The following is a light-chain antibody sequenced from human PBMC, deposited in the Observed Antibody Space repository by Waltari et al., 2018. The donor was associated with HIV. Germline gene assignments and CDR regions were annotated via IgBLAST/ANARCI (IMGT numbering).Light chain of an antibody. Sequence: QSALTQPLAVSGSPGKSVTISCTGTNSDIGTDNRACWYHPTPCTAPKVLIYAVNSRPSGVPDLLSGSQSGNTASLTISGLQAEDEGDYYCSSYTTTTARVFGTGTKVTVL. J-gene: IGLJ1*01. V-gene: IGLV2-18*02. CDR3: SSYTTTTARV. CDR1: NSDIGTDNR. CDR2: AVN.